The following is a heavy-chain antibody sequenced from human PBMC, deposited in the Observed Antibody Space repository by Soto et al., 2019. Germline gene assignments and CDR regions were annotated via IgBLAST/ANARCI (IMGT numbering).Heavy chain of an antibody. CDR3: ARGLWEYSNFSYNWFDP. Sequence: PSETLSLTCTVSGGSISSGGYYWSWIRQHPGKGLEWIGYIYYSGSTYYNPSLKSRVTISVDTSKNQFSLKLSSVTAADTAVYYCARGLWEYSNFSYNWFDPWGQGTLDTASS. V-gene: IGHV4-31*03. CDR2: IYYSGST. CDR1: GGSISSGGYY. J-gene: IGHJ5*02. D-gene: IGHD4-4*01.